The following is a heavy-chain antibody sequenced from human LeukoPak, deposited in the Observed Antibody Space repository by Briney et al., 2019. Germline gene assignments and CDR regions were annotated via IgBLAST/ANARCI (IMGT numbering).Heavy chain of an antibody. D-gene: IGHD3-9*01. CDR2: IWYDGRSK. Sequence: PGGSLRLSCAASGFTFSTYGMHWVRQAPGKGLEWVAVIWYDGRSKYHADSVKGRFTISRDNSKNTLHMEMNSLRAEDTAVYYCARGLRYFDWSQNWFDPWGQGTLVTVSS. J-gene: IGHJ5*02. CDR1: GFTFSTYG. V-gene: IGHV3-33*01. CDR3: ARGLRYFDWSQNWFDP.